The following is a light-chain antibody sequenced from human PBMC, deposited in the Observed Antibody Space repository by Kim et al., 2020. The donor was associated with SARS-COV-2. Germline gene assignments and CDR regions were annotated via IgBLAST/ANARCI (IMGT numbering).Light chain of an antibody. J-gene: IGLJ2*01. CDR2: EGD. Sequence: GKAVTISCTRSSGSIDDNYVQWYQQRPGGVPTTVIYEGDQRPSGVSDRFSGSIDNSSNSASLTISGLRTEDEADYYCQSYNRDNVIFGGGTQLTVL. CDR1: SGSIDDNY. V-gene: IGLV6-57*03. CDR3: QSYNRDNVI.